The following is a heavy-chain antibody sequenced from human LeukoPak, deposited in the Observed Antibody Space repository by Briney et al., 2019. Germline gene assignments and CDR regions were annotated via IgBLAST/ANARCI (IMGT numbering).Heavy chain of an antibody. D-gene: IGHD2-2*01. Sequence: KPSETLSLTCTVSGGSISSGSYYWTWIRQPAGKGLEWIGRIYTSGGTNYNPSLKSRVTISVDTSKNQFSLKLSSVTAADTAVYYCARGGSGPAAPSDYWDQGTLVTVSS. CDR1: GGSISSGSYY. V-gene: IGHV4-61*02. CDR3: ARGGSGPAAPSDY. J-gene: IGHJ4*02. CDR2: IYTSGGT.